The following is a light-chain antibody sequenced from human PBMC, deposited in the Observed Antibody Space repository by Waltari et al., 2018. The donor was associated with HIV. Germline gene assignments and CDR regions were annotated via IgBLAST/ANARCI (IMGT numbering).Light chain of an antibody. Sequence: IQMSQSPTSMSAFIGDNVTIICRAGQVIHRDLAWYQQKPGKSPKLVVHHASTLQSGVSPRFSASGSGAAFALAISSLQLEDFATYYCQQANSFPHTFGQGTKL. J-gene: IGKJ2*01. CDR3: QQANSFPHT. CDR1: QVIHRD. CDR2: HAS. V-gene: IGKV1-12*01.